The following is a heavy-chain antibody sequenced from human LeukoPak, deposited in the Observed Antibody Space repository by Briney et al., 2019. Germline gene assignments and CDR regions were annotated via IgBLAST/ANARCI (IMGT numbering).Heavy chain of an antibody. Sequence: KSSETLSLTCAVYGGSFSGYYWSWIRQPPGKGLEWIGEINHSGSTNYNPSLKSRVTISVDTSKNQFSLKLSSVTAADTAVYYCARGSLYDSSGCYEDYFDYWGQGTLVTVSS. J-gene: IGHJ4*02. CDR2: INHSGST. CDR3: ARGSLYDSSGCYEDYFDY. CDR1: GGSFSGYY. V-gene: IGHV4-34*01. D-gene: IGHD3-22*01.